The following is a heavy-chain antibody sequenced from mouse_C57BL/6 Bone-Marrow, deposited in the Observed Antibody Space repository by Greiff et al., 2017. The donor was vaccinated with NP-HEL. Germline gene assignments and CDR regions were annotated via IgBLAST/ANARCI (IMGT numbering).Heavy chain of an antibody. CDR3: ARPSYYGYAMDY. J-gene: IGHJ4*01. D-gene: IGHD1-1*01. V-gene: IGHV5-6*01. CDR1: GFTFSSYG. CDR2: ISSGGSYT. Sequence: EVQVVESGGDLVKPGGSLKLSCAASGFTFSSYGMSWVRQTPDKRLEWVATISSGGSYTYYPDSVKGRFTISRDNAKNTLYLQMSSLKSEDAAMYYCARPSYYGYAMDYWGQGTSVTVSS.